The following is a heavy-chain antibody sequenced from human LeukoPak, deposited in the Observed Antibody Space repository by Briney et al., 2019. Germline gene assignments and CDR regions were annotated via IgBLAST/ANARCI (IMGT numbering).Heavy chain of an antibody. D-gene: IGHD2-2*01. CDR2: INHSGST. V-gene: IGHV4-34*01. CDR3: ARGSSNRRGVGFGVDV. Sequence: SETLSLTCAVYGGSFSGYYWSRIRQPPGKGLEWIGEINHSGSTNYNPSLKSRVTISVDTSKNQFSLKLSSVTAADTAVYYCARGSSNRRGVGFGVDVWGKGTTVTVSS. J-gene: IGHJ6*04. CDR1: GGSFSGYY.